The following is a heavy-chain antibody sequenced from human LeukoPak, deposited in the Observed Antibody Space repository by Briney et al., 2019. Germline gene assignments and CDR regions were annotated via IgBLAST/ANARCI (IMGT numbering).Heavy chain of an antibody. D-gene: IGHD3-22*01. Sequence: PSETLSLTCTVSGGSISNYYWSWIRQPPGKGLEWIGYIYYSGTTNYNPSLKSRVTMSIDTSKNQFSLKLRSVTAADTAVYYCARSAYSSGFYYFDFWGQGALVTVSA. CDR2: IYYSGTT. V-gene: IGHV4-59*08. CDR1: GGSISNYY. CDR3: ARSAYSSGFYYFDF. J-gene: IGHJ4*02.